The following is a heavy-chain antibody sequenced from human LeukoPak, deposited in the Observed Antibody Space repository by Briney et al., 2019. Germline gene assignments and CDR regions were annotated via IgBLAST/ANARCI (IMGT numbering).Heavy chain of an antibody. Sequence: GGSLRLSCAAPGFTFSSYWMSWVRQAPGKGLERVANIKQDGSEKYYVDSVKGRFTISRDNAKNSLYLQMNSLRAEDTAVYYCARGYTLWGQGTLVTVSS. CDR1: GFTFSSYW. CDR3: ARGYTL. J-gene: IGHJ4*02. D-gene: IGHD1-1*01. V-gene: IGHV3-7*03. CDR2: IKQDGSEK.